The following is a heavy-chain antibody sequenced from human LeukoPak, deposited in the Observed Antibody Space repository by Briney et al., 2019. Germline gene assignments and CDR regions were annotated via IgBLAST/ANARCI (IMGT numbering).Heavy chain of an antibody. CDR2: IYYSGST. D-gene: IGHD3-10*01. Sequence: SQTLSLTCTVSGGSISSGDYYWSWNRQPPGKGLEWIGYIYYSGSTYYNPSLKSRVTISVDTSKNQFSLKLSSVTAADTAVYYCARGATIWSYYYGSGTTGRYFDYWGQGTLVTVSS. V-gene: IGHV4-30-4*01. CDR1: GGSISSGDYY. J-gene: IGHJ4*02. CDR3: ARGATIWSYYYGSGTTGRYFDY.